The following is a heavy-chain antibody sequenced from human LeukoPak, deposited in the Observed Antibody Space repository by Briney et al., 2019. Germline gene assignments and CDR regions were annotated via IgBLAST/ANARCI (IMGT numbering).Heavy chain of an antibody. CDR2: VSRSGDST. J-gene: IGHJ4*02. CDR1: GFTFSRYA. V-gene: IGHV3-23*01. CDR3: AKSGPDMAATGDFDN. Sequence: GGSLRLSCAASGFTFSRYAVSRVRQAPGKGLEWVSAVSRSGDSTYYADSVKGRFTISRDNSKNTLYLQMSSLRADDTAVYYCAKSGPDMAATGDFDNWGQGTLVTVSS. D-gene: IGHD6-13*01.